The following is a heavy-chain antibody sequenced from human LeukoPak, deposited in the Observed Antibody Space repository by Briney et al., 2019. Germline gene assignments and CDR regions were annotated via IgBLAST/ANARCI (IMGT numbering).Heavy chain of an antibody. D-gene: IGHD3-22*01. CDR3: ARAMIVVVPIDY. Sequence: GATVKVSCKASGYTFTGYYMHWVRQAPGQGLEWMGRINPNSGGTNYAQKFQGRVTMTRDTSISTAYMELSRLRSDDTAVYYCARAMIVVVPIDYWGQGTLVTVSS. CDR2: INPNSGGT. CDR1: GYTFTGYY. J-gene: IGHJ4*02. V-gene: IGHV1-2*02.